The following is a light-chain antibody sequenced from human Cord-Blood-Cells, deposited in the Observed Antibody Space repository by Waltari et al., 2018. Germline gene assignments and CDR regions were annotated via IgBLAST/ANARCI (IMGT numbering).Light chain of an antibody. J-gene: IGLJ1*01. V-gene: IGLV2-23*02. CDR1: TSPFGSYNL. Sequence: QSALTQPASLSGSPGQSLTITSPGTTSPFGSYNLVSWYQQHPGKAPKLMIYEVSKRPSGVSNRFSGSKSGNTASLTISGLQAEDEADYYCCSYAGSSTYVFGTGTKVTVL. CDR3: CSYAGSSTYV. CDR2: EVS.